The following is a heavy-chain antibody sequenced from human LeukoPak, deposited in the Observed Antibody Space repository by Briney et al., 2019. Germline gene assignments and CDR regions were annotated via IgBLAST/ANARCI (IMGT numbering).Heavy chain of an antibody. D-gene: IGHD3-9*01. CDR3: TRDRAYYDILTGSNDAFDI. V-gene: IGHV1-2*02. J-gene: IGHJ3*02. Sequence: ASVKVSCKASGYTLTGYCMHWVRQAPGQGLEWMGWINLNSGGTNYAQKFQGRVTMTRDTSINTAYMELSRLGSDDTAVYYCTRDRAYYDILTGSNDAFDIWGQGTMVTVSS. CDR1: GYTLTGYC. CDR2: INLNSGGT.